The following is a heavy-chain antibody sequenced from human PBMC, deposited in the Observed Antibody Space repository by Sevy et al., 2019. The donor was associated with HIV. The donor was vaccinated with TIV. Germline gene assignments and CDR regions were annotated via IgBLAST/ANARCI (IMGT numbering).Heavy chain of an antibody. J-gene: IGHJ4*02. D-gene: IGHD3-22*01. CDR1: GFTFTEFV. CDR2: INSGGGST. Sequence: GGSLRLSCAASGFTFTEFVMSWVRHAPGKGLEWVSTINSGGGSTYYADSVKGRFTISRDNSQNTLDLQMNSLRAEDTAVYYCAKDVVGGYYDSSGYSDHWGQGTLVTVSS. CDR3: AKDVVGGYYDSSGYSDH. V-gene: IGHV3-23*01.